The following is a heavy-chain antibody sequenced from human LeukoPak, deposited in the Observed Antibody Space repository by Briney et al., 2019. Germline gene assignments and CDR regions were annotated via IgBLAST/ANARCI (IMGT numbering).Heavy chain of an antibody. CDR1: GYSISSNNW. CDR2: IYYSGST. J-gene: IGHJ3*02. Sequence: PSETLSLTCAVSGYSISSNNWWAWMRQPPGKGLEWIVYIYYSGSTYYNPYNPSLTSRVTMSVDTSKNQFSLKLDSVTEIDTAMYYCARNQAVAANRGAFDIWGQGTMVTVSS. CDR3: ARNQAVAANRGAFDI. D-gene: IGHD6-19*01. V-gene: IGHV4-28*01.